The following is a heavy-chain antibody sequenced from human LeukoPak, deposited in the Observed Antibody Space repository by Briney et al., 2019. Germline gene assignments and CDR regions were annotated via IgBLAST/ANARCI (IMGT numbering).Heavy chain of an antibody. V-gene: IGHV4-34*01. CDR1: GGSFSGYY. CDR2: INHSGST. J-gene: IGHJ4*02. Sequence: SETLSLTCAVYGGSFSGYYWSWIRQPPGKGLEWIGEINHSGSTNYNPSLKSRVTISVDTSENQFSLKLSSVTAADTAVYYCARWVYSSSWYRVDYFDYWGQGTLVTVSS. CDR3: ARWVYSSSWYRVDYFDY. D-gene: IGHD6-13*01.